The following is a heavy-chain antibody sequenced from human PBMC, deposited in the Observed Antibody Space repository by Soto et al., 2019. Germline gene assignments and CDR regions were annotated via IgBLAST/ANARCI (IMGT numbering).Heavy chain of an antibody. J-gene: IGHJ4*02. V-gene: IGHV4-59*08. CDR3: ARHPGYGLYYFDY. CDR1: GGSISSYY. Sequence: SETLSLTCTVSGGSISSYYWSWIRQPPGKGLEWIGYIYYSGSTNYNPSLKSRVTISVDTSKSQFSLKLSSVTAADTAVYYCARHPGYGLYYFDYWGQGTLVTVSS. CDR2: IYYSGST. D-gene: IGHD5-18*01.